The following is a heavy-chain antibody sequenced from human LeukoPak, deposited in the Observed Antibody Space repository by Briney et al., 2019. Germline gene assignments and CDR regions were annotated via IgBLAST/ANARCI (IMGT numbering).Heavy chain of an antibody. CDR2: ISGSGGST. V-gene: IGHV3-23*01. D-gene: IGHD3-22*01. Sequence: PGGSLRLSCAASGFTFSSYAMSWVRQAPGKGLEWVSAISGSGGSTYYADSVKGRFTISRDNSKNTLYLQMNSLRAEDTAVYYCAKDLVHYYDSCGYSPILDYWGQGTLVTVSS. CDR3: AKDLVHYYDSCGYSPILDY. CDR1: GFTFSSYA. J-gene: IGHJ4*02.